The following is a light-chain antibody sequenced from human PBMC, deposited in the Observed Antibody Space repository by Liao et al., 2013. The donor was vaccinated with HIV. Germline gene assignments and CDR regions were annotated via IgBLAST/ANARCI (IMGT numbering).Light chain of an antibody. CDR2: RDK. Sequence: SYELTQPPSMSVSPGQTASITCSGDKLEDKFVCWFQQKPGQSPVLVIYRDKIRPSGIPERFSGSNSGNTATLTISGTQAMDEADYYCQAWDSSKAVFGGGTKLTVL. J-gene: IGLJ2*01. V-gene: IGLV3-1*01. CDR1: KLEDKF. CDR3: QAWDSSKAV.